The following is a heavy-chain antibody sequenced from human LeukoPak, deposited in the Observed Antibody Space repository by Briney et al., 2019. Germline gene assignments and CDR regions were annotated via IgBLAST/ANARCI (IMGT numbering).Heavy chain of an antibody. Sequence: GGSLRLSCAASGFTFSSYWMHWVRQAPGKGLVWVSRINSDGSSTSYADSVKGRFTISRDNAKNSLYLQMNSLRPEDTAVYYCARDVQFYYDSSGYYYPSHYFDYWGQGTLVTVSS. CDR3: ARDVQFYYDSSGYYYPSHYFDY. CDR1: GFTFSSYW. J-gene: IGHJ4*02. CDR2: INSDGSST. D-gene: IGHD3-22*01. V-gene: IGHV3-74*01.